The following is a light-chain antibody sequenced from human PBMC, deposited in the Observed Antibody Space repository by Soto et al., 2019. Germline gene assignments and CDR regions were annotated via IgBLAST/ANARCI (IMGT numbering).Light chain of an antibody. J-gene: IGKJ1*01. V-gene: IGKV1-5*01. Sequence: DIQMTQSPSTLSASVGDRVTITCRASQSISSWLAWYQQKPGKAPKLLIYDASSLEIGVPSRFSGSGSGTEFTLTISSLQPDDFATYYCQQYNSRSWTFGQGTKVEIK. CDR2: DAS. CDR1: QSISSW. CDR3: QQYNSRSWT.